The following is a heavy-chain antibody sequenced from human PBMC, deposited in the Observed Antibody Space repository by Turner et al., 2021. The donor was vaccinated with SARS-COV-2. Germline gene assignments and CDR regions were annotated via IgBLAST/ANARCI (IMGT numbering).Heavy chain of an antibody. D-gene: IGHD6-13*01. CDR3: ARSWRMSNSDFDY. Sequence: QAQLVQSGAEVTKPRSSVMVSCKASAGTFSSYAISWVRQAPGQGLEWMGGIIPIFGTANYAQKFQGRVTITADKSTSTAYMELSSLRSEDTAVYYCARSWRMSNSDFDYWGQGTLVTVSS. J-gene: IGHJ4*02. V-gene: IGHV1-69*06. CDR2: IIPIFGTA. CDR1: AGTFSSYA.